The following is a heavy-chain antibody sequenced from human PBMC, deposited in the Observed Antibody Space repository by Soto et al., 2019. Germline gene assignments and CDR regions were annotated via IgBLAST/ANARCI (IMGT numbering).Heavy chain of an antibody. Sequence: QEQLVQAGAEVKKPGSSVRISCRASGGTFSNDAVSWVRQAPGQGLQWMGGIIPIFGTTHYAQKFQGRVTITADESTATAYMELRSVTSEDTAVYYCATGLRTGNYSMDVWGQGTAVTVSS. CDR3: ATGLRTGNYSMDV. D-gene: IGHD3-10*01. J-gene: IGHJ6*02. V-gene: IGHV1-69*01. CDR1: GGTFSNDA. CDR2: IIPIFGTT.